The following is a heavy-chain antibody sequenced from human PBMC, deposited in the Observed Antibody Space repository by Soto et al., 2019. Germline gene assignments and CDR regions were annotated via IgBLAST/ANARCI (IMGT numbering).Heavy chain of an antibody. Sequence: PSETLSLTCTVSGGSISSYYWGWIRQPPGKGLEWIGSISYSGSTYYNPSLKSRVTISVDRSKNQFSLKLSSVTAADTAVYYCARGQVVAAQHWGQGTLVTVSS. CDR3: ARGQVVAAQH. J-gene: IGHJ4*02. CDR1: GGSISSYY. V-gene: IGHV4-39*07. D-gene: IGHD2-15*01. CDR2: ISYSGST.